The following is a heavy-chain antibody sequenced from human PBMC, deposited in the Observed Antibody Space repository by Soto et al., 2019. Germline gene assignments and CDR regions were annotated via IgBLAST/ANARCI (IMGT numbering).Heavy chain of an antibody. CDR2: IKQDGSEK. J-gene: IGHJ4*02. CDR3: AIDNIGGYSYGLFDY. Sequence: EVQLVESGGGLVQPGGSLRLSCAASGFTFSSYWMSWVRQAPGKGLEWVANIKQDGSEKYYVDSVKGRFTISRDNAKNSLYLQMNGLRAEDTAVYYCAIDNIGGYSYGLFDYWGQGTLVTVSS. CDR1: GFTFSSYW. V-gene: IGHV3-7*01. D-gene: IGHD5-18*01.